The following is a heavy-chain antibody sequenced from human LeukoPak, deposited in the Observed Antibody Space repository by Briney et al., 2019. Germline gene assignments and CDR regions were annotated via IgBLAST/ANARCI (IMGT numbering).Heavy chain of an antibody. CDR3: ARDGYSIGGAFVS. CDR2: ISHRGST. J-gene: IGHJ5*01. Sequence: SETLSLTCSVYGVSFSAYYWIWIRQSPEMGLQWIGEISHRGSTNYNPSLRSRLTMSVDTSKHQFSLKLSSVTAADSAVYYCARDGYSIGGAFVSRGQGMLVTVSS. CDR1: GVSFSAYY. V-gene: IGHV4-34*01. D-gene: IGHD5-18*01.